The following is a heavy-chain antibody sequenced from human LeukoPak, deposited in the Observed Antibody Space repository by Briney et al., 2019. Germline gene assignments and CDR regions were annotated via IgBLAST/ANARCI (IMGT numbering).Heavy chain of an antibody. D-gene: IGHD2/OR15-2a*01. Sequence: GGSLRLSCAASGFTFSSYAMNWVRRAPGKGLEWVSAISVGGDSTYYADSVKGRFTISRDNSKNTLYLQMNSLRAEDTAVYYCAREIGLTVDYWGQGTLVTVSS. V-gene: IGHV3-23*01. CDR3: AREIGLTVDY. J-gene: IGHJ4*02. CDR1: GFTFSSYA. CDR2: ISVGGDST.